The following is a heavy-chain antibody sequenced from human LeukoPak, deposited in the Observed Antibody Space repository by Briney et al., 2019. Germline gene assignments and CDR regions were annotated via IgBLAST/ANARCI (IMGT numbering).Heavy chain of an antibody. CDR1: GYSFTSHW. V-gene: IGHV5-51*01. D-gene: IGHD2-15*01. J-gene: IGHJ4*02. CDR2: IYPGDSDT. CDR3: ARQDCSGGICYSVYYFDY. Sequence: GESLKISCKGSGYSFTSHWIGWVRQMPGKGLEWMGIIYPGDSDTKYSPSFQGQVTTSADKSISTAYLQWSSLKASDTAMYYCARQDCSGGICYSVYYFDYWGQGTLVTVSS.